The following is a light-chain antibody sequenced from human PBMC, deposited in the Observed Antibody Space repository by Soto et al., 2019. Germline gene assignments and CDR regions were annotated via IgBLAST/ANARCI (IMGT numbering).Light chain of an antibody. Sequence: DIVMTQSPLSLPVTPGEPASISCRSSQSLLHSNGYNYLDWYLQKPGQSPQLLIYLGSYRASGVPDRFGGGGSGTDFTLTITRVEAEDVGIYYCMQALQSPLTFGGGTQVEIK. CDR3: MQALQSPLT. J-gene: IGKJ4*01. V-gene: IGKV2-28*01. CDR2: LGS. CDR1: QSLLHSNGYNY.